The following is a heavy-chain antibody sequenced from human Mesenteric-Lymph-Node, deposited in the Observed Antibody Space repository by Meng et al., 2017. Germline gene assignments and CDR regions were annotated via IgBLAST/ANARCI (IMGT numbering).Heavy chain of an antibody. J-gene: IGHJ3*02. Sequence: GSLRLSCTVSGGSINSDTYYWAWIRQPPGKGLEWIGSIYYSGGTYYNPSLKSRLTISVDTSKNQFSLMLSSVTAADTAVYYCARVLVVTAISHDAFDIWGQGTMVTVSS. CDR3: ARVLVVTAISHDAFDI. CDR2: IYYSGGT. CDR1: GGSINSDTYY. D-gene: IGHD2-21*02. V-gene: IGHV4-39*07.